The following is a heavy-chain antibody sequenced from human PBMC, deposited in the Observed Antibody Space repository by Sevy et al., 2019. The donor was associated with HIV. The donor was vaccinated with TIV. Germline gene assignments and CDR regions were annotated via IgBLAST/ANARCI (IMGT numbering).Heavy chain of an antibody. CDR2: ISGSGGST. V-gene: IGHV3-23*01. J-gene: IGHJ4*02. D-gene: IGHD6-13*01. Sequence: GGSLRLSCAASGFTFSSYAMSWVRQAPGKGLEWVSAISGSGGSTYYADSVKGRFTISRDNSKNTLYLQMNSLRAEDTAVYYCAKRYSSSWYSGYYFDYWGQGTLVTVSS. CDR1: GFTFSSYA. CDR3: AKRYSSSWYSGYYFDY.